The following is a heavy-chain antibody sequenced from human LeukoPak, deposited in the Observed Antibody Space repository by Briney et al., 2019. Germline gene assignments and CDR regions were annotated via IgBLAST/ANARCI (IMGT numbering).Heavy chain of an antibody. CDR1: GGSISNYY. D-gene: IGHD3-10*01. J-gene: IGHJ6*04. CDR3: ARGDYYGSGMDV. CDR2: IYYSGTT. V-gene: IGHV4-59*08. Sequence: PSETLSLTCTVSGGSISNYYWNWIRQPPGKGLEWIGYIYYSGTTNYNPSLKSRVTTSVDTSKNQFSLKLSSVTAADTAVYYCARGDYYGSGMDVWGKGTTVTISS.